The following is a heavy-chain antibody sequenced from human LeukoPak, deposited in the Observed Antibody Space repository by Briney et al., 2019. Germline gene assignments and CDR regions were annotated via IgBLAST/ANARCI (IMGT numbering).Heavy chain of an antibody. CDR1: GGSFSNYY. Sequence: PSETLSLTCAVYGGSFSNYYWTWIRQPPGKGLEWIGYIYYSGSTNYNPSLKSRVTISVDTSKNQFSLKLSSVTAADTAVYYCARDRSGWYGYGAFDIWGQGTMVTVSS. CDR3: ARDRSGWYGYGAFDI. CDR2: IYYSGST. V-gene: IGHV4-59*01. D-gene: IGHD6-19*01. J-gene: IGHJ3*02.